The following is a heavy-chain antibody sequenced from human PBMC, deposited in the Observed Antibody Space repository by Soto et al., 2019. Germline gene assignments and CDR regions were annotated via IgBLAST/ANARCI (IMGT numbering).Heavy chain of an antibody. D-gene: IGHD6-13*01. J-gene: IGHJ4*02. CDR2: FGPEDGET. CDR3: ATVDSARAEISSSWYYFDY. Sequence: ASVKVSWKVSGYTLTELSMHWVRQAPGKGLEWMGGFGPEDGETIYAQKFQGRVTMTEDTSTDTAYMELSSLRSEDTAVYYCATVDSARAEISSSWYYFDYWGQGTLVTVSS. CDR1: GYTLTELS. V-gene: IGHV1-24*01.